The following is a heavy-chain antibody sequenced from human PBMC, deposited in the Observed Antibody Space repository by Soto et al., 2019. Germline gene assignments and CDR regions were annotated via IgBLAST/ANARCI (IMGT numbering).Heavy chain of an antibody. D-gene: IGHD2-21*01. V-gene: IGHV3-15*01. CDR3: TTGLYCGGDCYFLAFDI. Sequence: GGSLRLSCAASGFTFSNAWMSWVRQAPGKGLEWVGRIKSKTDGGTTDYAAPVKGRFTISRDDSKNTLYLQMNSLKTEDTAVYYCTTGLYCGGDCYFLAFDIWGQGTMVTVSS. CDR1: GFTFSNAW. J-gene: IGHJ3*02. CDR2: IKSKTDGGTT.